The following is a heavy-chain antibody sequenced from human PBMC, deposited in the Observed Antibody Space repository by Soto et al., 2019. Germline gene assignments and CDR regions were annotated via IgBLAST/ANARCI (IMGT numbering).Heavy chain of an antibody. V-gene: IGHV1-2*02. J-gene: IGHJ6*02. Sequence: QVQLVQSGAEVKKPGASVKVSCKASGYTFTGYYMHWVRQAPGQGLEWMGWINPNSGDTSYAQKFQGRVTMTRDTSITTAYMELSRLRSDDTAVFYWARGHCSSTSCYGSDYYDGLDVWGQGTTVTVSS. CDR2: INPNSGDT. D-gene: IGHD2-2*01. CDR1: GYTFTGYY. CDR3: ARGHCSSTSCYGSDYYDGLDV.